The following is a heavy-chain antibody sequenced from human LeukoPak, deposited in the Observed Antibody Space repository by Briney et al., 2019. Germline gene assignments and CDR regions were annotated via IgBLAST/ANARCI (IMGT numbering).Heavy chain of an antibody. CDR2: ISGSGGST. CDR3: AKDGLPAYDYVWGSSQNYFDY. V-gene: IGHV3-23*01. CDR1: GFTFSSYA. Sequence: GGSLRLSCAASGFTFSSYAMSWVRQAPGKGLEWVSAISGSGGSTYYADSVKGRFTISRDNSKNTLYLQMNSLRAEDTAVYYRAKDGLPAYDYVWGSSQNYFDYWGQGTLVTVSS. D-gene: IGHD3-16*01. J-gene: IGHJ4*02.